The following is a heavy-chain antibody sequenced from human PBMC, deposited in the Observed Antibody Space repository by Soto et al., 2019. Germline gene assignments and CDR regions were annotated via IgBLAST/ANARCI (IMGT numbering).Heavy chain of an antibody. CDR3: ARDHGWGVVTRKWDNWFDP. Sequence: QVQLQESGPGLVKPSDTLSLTCTVSGGSVSSDSYYWSWIRQPPGKGLEWIGNIYYSGSTKYNPSLLSRVTISVDSSTDQFSLKLSSVTAADTAVNYCARDHGWGVVTRKWDNWFDPWGQGTMVTVPS. CDR2: IYYSGST. D-gene: IGHD2-21*02. V-gene: IGHV4-61*01. CDR1: GGSVSSDSYY. J-gene: IGHJ5*02.